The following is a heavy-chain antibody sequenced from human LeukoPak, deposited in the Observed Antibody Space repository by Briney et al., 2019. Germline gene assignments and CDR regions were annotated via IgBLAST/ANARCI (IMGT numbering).Heavy chain of an antibody. V-gene: IGHV3-23*01. Sequence: QPGASLRLSCAASGFIFSNYAMSWVRQAPGKGLEWVSAITGSGGSTYYADSVKGRFTISRDNSKNTLYPQMNSPRAEDTAVYYCAKWGDYDVLTGYYVSDYWGQGTLVTVSS. CDR2: ITGSGGST. D-gene: IGHD3-9*01. J-gene: IGHJ4*02. CDR3: AKWGDYDVLTGYYVSDY. CDR1: GFIFSNYA.